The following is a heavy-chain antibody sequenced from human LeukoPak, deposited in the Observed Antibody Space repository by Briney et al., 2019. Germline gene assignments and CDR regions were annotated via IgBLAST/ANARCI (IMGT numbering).Heavy chain of an antibody. CDR1: GGSFSDFY. CDR3: ARGRVVGDYVLDS. J-gene: IGHJ4*02. CDR2: INHSGSI. Sequence: SETLSLTCAVYGGSFSDFYWSWLRQPPRKRLEWIGEINHSGSINYNPSLKSRVTLSVDTSKNQFSLRLTSTTAADTALYYCARGRVVGDYVLDSWGQGTLVTVSS. V-gene: IGHV4-34*01. D-gene: IGHD3-16*01.